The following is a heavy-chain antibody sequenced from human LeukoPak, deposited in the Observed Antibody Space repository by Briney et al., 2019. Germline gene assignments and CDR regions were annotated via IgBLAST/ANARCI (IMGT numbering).Heavy chain of an antibody. CDR3: ARGYSSSWYVDY. J-gene: IGHJ4*02. V-gene: IGHV4-59*01. D-gene: IGHD6-13*01. CDR1: GGSINY. Sequence: SETLSLTCTVSGGSINYGGWIRQPPGKGLEWIGYIYYSGSTNYNPSLKSRVTISVDTSKNQFSLKLSSVTAADTAVYYCARGYSSSWYVDYWGQGTLVTVSS. CDR2: IYYSGST.